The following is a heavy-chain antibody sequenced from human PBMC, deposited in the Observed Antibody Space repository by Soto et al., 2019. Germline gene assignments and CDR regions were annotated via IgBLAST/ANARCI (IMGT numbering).Heavy chain of an antibody. J-gene: IGHJ5*02. D-gene: IGHD6-13*01. CDR2: INHSGST. V-gene: IGHV4-34*01. CDR3: ARGLKAAAGRRPHWFDP. CDR1: GCSISSDYY. Sequence: SETLSLTCTVSGCSISSDYYWSWIRQPPGKGLEWIGEINHSGSTNYNPSLKSRVTISVDTSKNQFSLKLSSVTAADTAVYYCARGLKAAAGRRPHWFDPWGQGTLVTVSS.